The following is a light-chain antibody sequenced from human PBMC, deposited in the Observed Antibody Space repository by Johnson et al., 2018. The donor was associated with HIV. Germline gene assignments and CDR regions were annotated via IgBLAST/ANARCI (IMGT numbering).Light chain of an antibody. Sequence: QSVLTQPPSVSAAPGQKVTISCSGTSSNIGNHYVSWYQLLPGTAPKLLIYDNNQRTSGIPDRFSVSKSGTSATLGITGLQTGDEADYYCGTWDSRLSTYVFGSGTKVTV. CDR2: DNN. CDR3: GTWDSRLSTYV. V-gene: IGLV1-51*01. J-gene: IGLJ1*01. CDR1: SSNIGNHY.